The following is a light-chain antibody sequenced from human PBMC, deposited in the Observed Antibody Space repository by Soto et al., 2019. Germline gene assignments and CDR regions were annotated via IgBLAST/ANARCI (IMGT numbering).Light chain of an antibody. Sequence: EIVLTQSPGTLSLSPGERATLSCRASQSVGSNYLAWYQQKPGQAPRPLIYGASSRATGIPDRFSGSGAGTDFTLTISRLEPEDFAVYYCQQYGSSPWTFGQGTKVEIK. CDR1: QSVGSNY. V-gene: IGKV3-20*01. CDR3: QQYGSSPWT. CDR2: GAS. J-gene: IGKJ1*01.